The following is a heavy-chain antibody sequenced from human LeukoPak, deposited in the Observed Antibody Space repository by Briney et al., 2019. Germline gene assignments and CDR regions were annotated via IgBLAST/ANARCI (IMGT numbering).Heavy chain of an antibody. V-gene: IGHV3-23*01. CDR1: GFTFSSYA. Sequence: GGSLRLSCAASGFTFSSYAMSWVRQAPGQGLEWVSAISGSSGSTYYADSVKGRFTISRDNSKNTLYLQMNSLRAEDTAVYYCAKRIHYDSSGYYGAPFDYWGQGTLVTVSS. D-gene: IGHD3-22*01. J-gene: IGHJ4*02. CDR2: ISGSSGST. CDR3: AKRIHYDSSGYYGAPFDY.